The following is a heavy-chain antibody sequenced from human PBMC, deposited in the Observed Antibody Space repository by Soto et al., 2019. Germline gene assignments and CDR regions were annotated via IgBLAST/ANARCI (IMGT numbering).Heavy chain of an antibody. D-gene: IGHD2-21*02. CDR1: GFNFSNHW. CDR2: ITSDGKSK. CDR3: ARESGDWPLNWFDP. Sequence: VHLVESGGGLVQPGGSLRLSCAASGFNFSNHWMHWVRQRPGEGLVWVSRITSDGKSKPYAESVKGRFAISRDNAKNTLCLQMNGLTAEDTAVYYCARESGDWPLNWFDPWGQGTLVTVSS. V-gene: IGHV3-74*01. J-gene: IGHJ5*02.